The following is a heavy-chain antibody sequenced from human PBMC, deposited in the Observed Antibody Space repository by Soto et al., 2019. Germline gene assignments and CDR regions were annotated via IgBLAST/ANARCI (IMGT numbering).Heavy chain of an antibody. CDR2: ILSKTAGGTT. CDR1: GFTFSNTW. D-gene: IGHD3-10*01. J-gene: IGHJ4*02. V-gene: IGHV3-15*07. CDR3: FRDLHY. Sequence: GGSLRLSCAASGFTFSNTWMNWVRQAPGKGLEWVGRILSKTAGGTTDYAAPVKGRFTISRDDSKDTLYLQMDSLKTEDTAVYYCFRDLHYCGQGTQVTVSS.